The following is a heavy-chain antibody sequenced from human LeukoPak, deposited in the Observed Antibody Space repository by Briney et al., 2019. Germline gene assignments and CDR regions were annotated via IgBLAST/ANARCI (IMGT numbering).Heavy chain of an antibody. V-gene: IGHV4-34*01. J-gene: IGHJ4*01. CDR1: GFTVSSNY. D-gene: IGHD6-13*01. Sequence: GSLRLSCAASGFTVSSNYMSWVRQPPGKGLEWIGEINHSGNTNYNPSLKSRVTISVDTSKNQFSLKLSSVTAADTAVYYCARQHSSSWYGLRSYFDVWGHGTLVTVSS. CDR2: INHSGNT. CDR3: ARQHSSSWYGLRSYFDV.